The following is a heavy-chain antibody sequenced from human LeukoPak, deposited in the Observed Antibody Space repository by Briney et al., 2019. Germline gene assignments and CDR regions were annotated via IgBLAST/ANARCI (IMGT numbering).Heavy chain of an antibody. J-gene: IGHJ4*02. V-gene: IGHV1-46*01. CDR1: EYIFTTSD. Sequence: GASVKVSCKASEYIFTTSDMNWVAEAPGQGLEWMGIINPSGGSTSYAQKFQGRVTMTRDTSTGTVYMELSSLRSEDTAVYYCARVTVSRHYFDSWGQGNLVTVSS. D-gene: IGHD5/OR15-5a*01. CDR2: INPSGGST. CDR3: ARVTVSRHYFDS.